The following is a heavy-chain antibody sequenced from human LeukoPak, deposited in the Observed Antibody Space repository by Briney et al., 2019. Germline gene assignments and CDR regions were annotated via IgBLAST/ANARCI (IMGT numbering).Heavy chain of an antibody. CDR3: ARDRGITRQWLFRDAFDI. Sequence: ASVKVSCKASGYTFTGYYMHWVRQAPGQGLEWMGWINPNSGGTNYAQKFQGRVTMTRDTSISTAYMELSRLRSDDTAVYYCARDRGITRQWLFRDAFDIWGQGTMVTVSS. D-gene: IGHD6-19*01. CDR1: GYTFTGYY. CDR2: INPNSGGT. V-gene: IGHV1-2*02. J-gene: IGHJ3*02.